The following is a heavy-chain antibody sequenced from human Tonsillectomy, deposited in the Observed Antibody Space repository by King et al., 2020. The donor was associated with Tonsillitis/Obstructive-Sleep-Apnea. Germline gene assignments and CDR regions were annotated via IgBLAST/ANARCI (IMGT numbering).Heavy chain of an antibody. Sequence: VTLKESGPVLVKPTETLTLTCTVSGFSLSNARMGVGWIRQPPGKALEWLAHIFSNYEKSYSTSLKSRLTSSKDTSKSQVVLTMTNLDPVDTATYYGARIRSDYWYFDLWGRGTLVTVSS. CDR1: GFSLSNARMG. CDR3: ARIRSDYWYFDL. J-gene: IGHJ2*01. CDR2: IFSNYEK. V-gene: IGHV2-26*01.